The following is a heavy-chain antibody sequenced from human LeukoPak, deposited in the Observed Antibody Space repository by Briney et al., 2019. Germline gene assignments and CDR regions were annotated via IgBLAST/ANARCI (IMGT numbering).Heavy chain of an antibody. D-gene: IGHD6-13*01. CDR2: IGTAGDT. CDR3: ARARAAGGYYYYGMDV. CDR1: GFIFSSYD. V-gene: IGHV3-13*04. Sequence: GGSLSLSCAPSGFIFSSYDMHWVRHATEKGLEWVSAIGTAGDTYYPGSVKGRVTISRENAKNSLYLQMNSLRAGDTAVYYCARARAAGGYYYYGMDVWGQGTTVSVSS. J-gene: IGHJ6*02.